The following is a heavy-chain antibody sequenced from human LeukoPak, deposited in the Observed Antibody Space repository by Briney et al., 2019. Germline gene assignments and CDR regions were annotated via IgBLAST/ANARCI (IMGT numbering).Heavy chain of an antibody. J-gene: IGHJ6*02. CDR1: GGTFSSYA. CDR2: IIPILGIA. CDR3: ARDTQEQQLAIDYYYYYGMDV. V-gene: IGHV1-69*04. Sequence: SVKVSCKASGGTFSSYAISWVRQAPGQGLEWMGRIIPILGIANYAQKFQGRVTTTADKSTSTAYMELSSLRSEDTAVYYCARDTQEQQLAIDYYYYYGMDVWGQGTTVTVSS. D-gene: IGHD6-13*01.